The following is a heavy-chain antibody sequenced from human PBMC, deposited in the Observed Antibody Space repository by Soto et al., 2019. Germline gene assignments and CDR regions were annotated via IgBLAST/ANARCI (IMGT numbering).Heavy chain of an antibody. D-gene: IGHD1-26*01. V-gene: IGHV4-59*01. CDR3: ARMVSGSYGEDY. CDR1: GGSISSYY. J-gene: IGHJ4*02. Sequence: LSLTCTVSGGSISSYYWSWIRQPPGKGLEWIGYIYYSGSTNYNPSLKSRVTISVDTSKNQFSLKLSSVTAADTAVYYCARMVSGSYGEDYWGQGTLVTVS. CDR2: IYYSGST.